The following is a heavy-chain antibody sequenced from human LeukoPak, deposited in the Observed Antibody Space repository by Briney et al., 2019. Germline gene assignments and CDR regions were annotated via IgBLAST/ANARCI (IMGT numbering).Heavy chain of an antibody. CDR3: ARPRGIGEYYFGY. Sequence: GGSLRLSCAASGFTFSRYDMHWVRQEIGKGLEWVSGIGSAGDTYYADSVKGRFTISRENAKNSLYLQMNSLRGGDTAVYYCARPRGIGEYYFGYWGQGTLVTVSS. V-gene: IGHV3-13*01. CDR1: GFTFSRYD. D-gene: IGHD3-10*01. CDR2: IGSAGDT. J-gene: IGHJ4*02.